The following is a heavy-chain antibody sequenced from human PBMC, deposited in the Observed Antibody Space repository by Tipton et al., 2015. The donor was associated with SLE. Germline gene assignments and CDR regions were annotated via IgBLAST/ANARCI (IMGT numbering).Heavy chain of an antibody. J-gene: IGHJ3*02. CDR2: VYSSGTT. D-gene: IGHD3-10*01. CDR1: GGSISSHY. CDR3: ARELMVVRVLSRRVVFDI. Sequence: TLSLTCTVSGGSISSHYWSWIRQSPGRGLEWIGYVYSSGTTKYNPYLMSRVTISVDMSKNQFSLNLNSMTAADTAVYYCARELMVVRVLSRRVVFDIWGQGAMVTVSS. V-gene: IGHV4-59*11.